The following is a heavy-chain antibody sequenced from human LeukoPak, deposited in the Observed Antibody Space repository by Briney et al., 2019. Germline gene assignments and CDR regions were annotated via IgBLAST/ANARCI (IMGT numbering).Heavy chain of an antibody. J-gene: IGHJ6*02. CDR1: GYTFTSYG. CDR2: ISAYNGNT. V-gene: IGHV1-18*01. CDR3: ARDQYGERDGYTYYYGMDV. Sequence: ASVKVSCKASGYTFTSYGISWVRQAPGQGLEWMGWISAYNGNTNYAQKLQGRVTMTTDTSTSTAYMELRSLRSDDTAVYYCARDQYGERDGYTYYYGMDVWGQGTTVTVSS. D-gene: IGHD5-24*01.